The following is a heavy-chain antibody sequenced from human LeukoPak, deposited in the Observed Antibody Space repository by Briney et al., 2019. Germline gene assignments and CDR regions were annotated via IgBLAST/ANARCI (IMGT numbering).Heavy chain of an antibody. CDR2: ISSDGSST. CDR3: ARAATIFGPLDV. V-gene: IGHV3-74*01. CDR1: GFIFSDYW. Sequence: PGGSLRLSCTASGFIFSDYWMHWVRQAPGKGLVWVSRISSDGSSTIYADSVRGRFTISRDNAKNTLYLQMNSLRAEDTAVYYCARAATIFGPLDVWGQGTTVTVPS. J-gene: IGHJ6*02. D-gene: IGHD3-3*01.